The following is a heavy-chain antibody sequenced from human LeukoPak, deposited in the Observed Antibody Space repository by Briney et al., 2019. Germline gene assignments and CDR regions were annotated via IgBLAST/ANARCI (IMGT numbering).Heavy chain of an antibody. V-gene: IGHV4-39*01. CDR1: GGSISSSSYY. CDR3: ARLGGSSWYTRDY. D-gene: IGHD6-13*01. Sequence: PSGTLSLTCTVSGGSISSSSYYWGWIRQPPGKGLEWIGSIYYSGSTYYNPSLKSRVTISVDTSKNQFSLKLSSVTAADTAVYYCARLGGSSWYTRDYWGQGTLVTVSS. J-gene: IGHJ4*02. CDR2: IYYSGST.